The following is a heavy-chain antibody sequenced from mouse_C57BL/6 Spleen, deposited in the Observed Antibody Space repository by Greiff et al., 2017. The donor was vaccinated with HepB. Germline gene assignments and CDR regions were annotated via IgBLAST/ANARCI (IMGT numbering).Heavy chain of an antibody. CDR2: ISSGSSTI. D-gene: IGHD1-1*01. J-gene: IGHJ4*01. CDR1: GFTFSDYG. CDR3: ARYATDYAMDY. Sequence: EVQLVESGGGLVKPGGSLKLSCAASGFTFSDYGMHWVRQAPEKGLEWVAYISSGSSTIYYADTVKGRFTISRDNAKNTLFLQMTSLRSEDTAMYYCARYATDYAMDYWGQGTSVTVSS. V-gene: IGHV5-17*01.